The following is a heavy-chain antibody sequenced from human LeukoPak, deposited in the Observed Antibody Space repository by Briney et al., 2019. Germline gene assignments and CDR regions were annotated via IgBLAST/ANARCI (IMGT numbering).Heavy chain of an antibody. J-gene: IGHJ4*02. D-gene: IGHD6-19*01. Sequence: GGSLRLSCVASGFTFSSYAMSWVRQAPGKGLEWVSAISGSGGSTYYADSVKGRFTISRDNSKNTLYLQMNSLRAEDTAVYYCAKDLLIAVAGLFDYWGQGTLDTVSS. CDR3: AKDLLIAVAGLFDY. CDR2: ISGSGGST. V-gene: IGHV3-23*01. CDR1: GFTFSSYA.